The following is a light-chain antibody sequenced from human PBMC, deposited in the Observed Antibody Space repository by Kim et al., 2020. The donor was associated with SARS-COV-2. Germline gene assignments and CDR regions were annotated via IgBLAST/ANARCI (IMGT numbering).Light chain of an antibody. V-gene: IGLV3-19*01. CDR2: GKN. Sequence: SSELTQDPAVSVALGQTVKITCQGDSLRSYYASWYQQKPGQAPVLVIYGKNSRPSEIPDRFSGSSSGNTASLTITGTQAEDEADYCCKSRDNSGNHVVFGGGTQLTVL. CDR3: KSRDNSGNHVV. J-gene: IGLJ3*02. CDR1: SLRSYY.